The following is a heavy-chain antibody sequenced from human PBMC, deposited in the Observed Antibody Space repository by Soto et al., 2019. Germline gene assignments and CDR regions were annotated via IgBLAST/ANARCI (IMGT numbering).Heavy chain of an antibody. D-gene: IGHD6-13*01. V-gene: IGHV5-51*01. CDR1: GYSFTSYW. J-gene: IGHJ6*02. CDR2: IYPGDSDT. Sequence: GESLKISCKGSGYSFTSYWIGWVRQVPGKGLEWMGIIYPGDSDTRYSPSFQGQVTISADKSISTAYLQWSSLKASDTAMYYCARRTAYSSSWYKYYYYYGMDVWGQGTTVTVSS. CDR3: ARRTAYSSSWYKYYYYYGMDV.